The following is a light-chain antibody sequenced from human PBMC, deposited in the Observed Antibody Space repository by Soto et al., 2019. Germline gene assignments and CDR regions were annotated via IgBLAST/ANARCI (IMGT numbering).Light chain of an antibody. Sequence: DIQMTQSPSTLSASVVDRVTITCRASQSIRSWLAWYQQKPGKAPNLLIYEASSLESGVPSRFSGSGSGTEFTLTISSLQPEDFATYYCQQSYSTLWTFGRGTKVDIK. CDR2: EAS. V-gene: IGKV1-5*03. J-gene: IGKJ1*01. CDR1: QSIRSW. CDR3: QQSYSTLWT.